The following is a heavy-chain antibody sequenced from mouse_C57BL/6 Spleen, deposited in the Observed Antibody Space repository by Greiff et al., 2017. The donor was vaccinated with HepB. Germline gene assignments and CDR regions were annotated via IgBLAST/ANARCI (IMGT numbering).Heavy chain of an antibody. D-gene: IGHD3-3*01. CDR2: IDPSDSET. CDR1: GYTFTSYW. Sequence: VQLQQSGAELVRPGSSVKLSCKASGYTFTSYWMHWVKQRPIQGLEWIGNIDPSDSETHYNQKFKDKATLTVDKSSSTAYMQLSSLTSEDSAVYYCAAGRDAWFAYWGQGTLVTVSA. J-gene: IGHJ3*01. V-gene: IGHV1-52*01. CDR3: AAGRDAWFAY.